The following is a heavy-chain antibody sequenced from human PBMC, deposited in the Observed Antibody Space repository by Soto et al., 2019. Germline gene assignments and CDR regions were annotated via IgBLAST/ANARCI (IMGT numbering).Heavy chain of an antibody. CDR3: VKERGYSGPAMYYYYGMDV. V-gene: IGHV3-64D*06. D-gene: IGHD5-12*01. CDR2: ISSNGGST. CDR1: GFTFSSYA. Sequence: GGSLRLSCSASGFTFSSYAMHWVRQAPGKGLEYVSAISSNGGSTYHADSVKGRFTISRDNSKNTLYLQMSSLRAEDTAVYYCVKERGYSGPAMYYYYGMDVWGQGTTVTAP. J-gene: IGHJ6*02.